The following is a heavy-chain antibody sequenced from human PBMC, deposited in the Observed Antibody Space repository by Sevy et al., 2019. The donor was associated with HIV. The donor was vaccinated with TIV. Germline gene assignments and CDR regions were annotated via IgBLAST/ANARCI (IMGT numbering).Heavy chain of an antibody. Sequence: ASVKVSCKTFGYTFKTYGISWVRQAPGQGLEWMGWISAYSGDTNFAQKFQGRVTMTTDTSTSTAYMELSSLRSDITAVYFWARDKPQGVVIIPGSMWGGVDYWGQGTVVTVSS. V-gene: IGHV1-18*01. CDR2: ISAYSGDT. CDR1: GYTFKTYG. J-gene: IGHJ4*02. CDR3: ARDKPQGVVIIPGSMWGGVDY. D-gene: IGHD2-2*01.